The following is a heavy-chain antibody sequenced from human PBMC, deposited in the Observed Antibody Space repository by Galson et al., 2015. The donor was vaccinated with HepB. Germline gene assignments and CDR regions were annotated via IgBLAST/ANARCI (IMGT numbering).Heavy chain of an antibody. Sequence: SETLSLTCTVSGGSISSSSYYWGWIRQPPGKGLEWIGSIYYSGRTYYNPPLKSRVTISVATSKNQFSLRLSSVTAADTAVYYCARDACIQLDFDYWGQGTLVTVSS. CDR2: IYYSGRT. J-gene: IGHJ4*02. CDR3: ARDACIQLDFDY. D-gene: IGHD5-18*01. CDR1: GGSISSSSYY. V-gene: IGHV4-39*07.